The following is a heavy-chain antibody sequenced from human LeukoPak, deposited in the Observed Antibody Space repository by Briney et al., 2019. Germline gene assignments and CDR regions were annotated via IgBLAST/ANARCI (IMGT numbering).Heavy chain of an antibody. CDR2: ISPDGTVT. D-gene: IGHD1-14*01. V-gene: IGHV3-74*01. J-gene: IGHJ1*01. CDR1: GFALSDSW. Sequence: GGSLRLSCVASGFALSDSWMHWVRQTPGKGLVWVSHISPDGTVTNYADFVKGRFIISRDNAKNTVFLQINSLRAEDTSVNFCARDVGFSPDRWGQGTLVTVSS. CDR3: ARDVGFSPDR.